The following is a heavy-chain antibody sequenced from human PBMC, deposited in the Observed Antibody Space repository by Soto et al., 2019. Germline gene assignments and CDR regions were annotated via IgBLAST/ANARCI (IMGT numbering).Heavy chain of an antibody. CDR2: MYYSGNT. V-gene: IGHV4-61*01. CDR3: AMCLSLFWIIDY. J-gene: IGHJ4*02. D-gene: IGHD1-1*01. Sequence: SETLSLTCTVSGDSVSSGSYYWTWIRQPPGKGLEWIGYMYYSGNTNYNPSLKSRVTISADTSKNQFSLKLSSVTAADTAVYYCAMCLSLFWIIDYWGQGTLVTVSS. CDR1: GDSVSSGSYY.